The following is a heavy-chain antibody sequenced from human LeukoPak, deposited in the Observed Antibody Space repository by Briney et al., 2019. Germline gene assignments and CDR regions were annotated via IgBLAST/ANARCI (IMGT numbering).Heavy chain of an antibody. CDR2: ISAYNGNT. CDR1: GYTFTSYG. Sequence: ASVKVSCKASGYTFTSYGISWVRQAPGQGLEWMGWISAYNGNTNYAQKLQGRVTMTTDTPTSTAYMELRSLRSDDTAVYYCARAVGVFLYGGNYFDYWGQGTLVTVSS. J-gene: IGHJ4*02. CDR3: ARAVGVFLYGGNYFDY. V-gene: IGHV1-18*01. D-gene: IGHD4-23*01.